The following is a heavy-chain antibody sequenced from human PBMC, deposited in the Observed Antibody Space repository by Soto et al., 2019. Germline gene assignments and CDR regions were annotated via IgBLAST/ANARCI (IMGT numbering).Heavy chain of an antibody. CDR1: GYTFTSYY. V-gene: IGHV1-46*01. J-gene: IGHJ6*02. Sequence: ASVKVSCKASGYTFTSYYMHWVRQAPGQGLEWMGIINPSGGSTSYAQKFQGRVTMTRDTSTSTVYMELSSLRSEDTAVYYCARCLVLPYYYYGMDVWGQGTTVTVSS. CDR2: INPSGGST. D-gene: IGHD6-13*01. CDR3: ARCLVLPYYYYGMDV.